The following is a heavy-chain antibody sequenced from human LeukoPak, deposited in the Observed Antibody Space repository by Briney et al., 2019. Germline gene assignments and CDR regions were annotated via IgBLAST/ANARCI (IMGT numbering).Heavy chain of an antibody. CDR1: GGSLSSYY. Sequence: PSETLSLTCTVSGGSLSSYYWSWIRQPAGKGLECIGRIYSSGSTNYNPSLKSRVTMSVDTSKNQFSLKLSSVTAADTAVYYCARARSGSSGYFSALDIWGQGTMVTVSS. V-gene: IGHV4-4*07. CDR3: ARARSGSSGYFSALDI. CDR2: IYSSGST. D-gene: IGHD3-22*01. J-gene: IGHJ3*02.